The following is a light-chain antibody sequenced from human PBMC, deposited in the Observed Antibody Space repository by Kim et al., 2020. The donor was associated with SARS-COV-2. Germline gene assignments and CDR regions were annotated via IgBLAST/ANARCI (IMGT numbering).Light chain of an antibody. V-gene: IGLV6-57*03. Sequence: KTVTNSCTRRSGSIARYYVQWFQQRPASAPTTVSYEHSHRPSGVPERFSGCIDRSSNSASRTISGRKTEDEGDYFCQSYDNTEWVLGGGTKLTVL. CDR1: SGSIARYY. CDR2: EHS. CDR3: QSYDNTEWV. J-gene: IGLJ3*02.